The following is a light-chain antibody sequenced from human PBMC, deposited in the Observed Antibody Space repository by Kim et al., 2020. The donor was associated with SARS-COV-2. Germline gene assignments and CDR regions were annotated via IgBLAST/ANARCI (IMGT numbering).Light chain of an antibody. CDR1: FSNIGGNN. CDR2: PNN. CDR3: AAWDGRLNAYV. Sequence: GPRVSISCSGSFSNIGGNNVNWYQHIPGRAPRLLIHPNNQRPSGVTDRFAGSKSDTSASLAISGLQSDDEADYYCAAWDGRLNAYVFGTGTKVTVL. V-gene: IGLV1-44*01. J-gene: IGLJ1*01.